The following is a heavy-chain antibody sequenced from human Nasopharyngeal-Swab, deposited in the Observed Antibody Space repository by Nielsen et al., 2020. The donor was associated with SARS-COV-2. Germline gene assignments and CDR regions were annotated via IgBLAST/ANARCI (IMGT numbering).Heavy chain of an antibody. V-gene: IGHV1-69*10. Sequence: WVRQAPGQGLEWMGGIIPILGIANYAQKFQGRVTITADKSTSTAYMELSSLRSEDTAVYYCARGGADDILTGPYYYYYYYMDVWGKGTTVTVSS. CDR2: IIPILGIA. D-gene: IGHD3-9*01. CDR3: ARGGADDILTGPYYYYYYYMDV. J-gene: IGHJ6*03.